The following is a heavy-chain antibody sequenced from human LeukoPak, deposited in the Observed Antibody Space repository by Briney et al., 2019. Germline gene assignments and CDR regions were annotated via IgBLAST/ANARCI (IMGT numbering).Heavy chain of an antibody. J-gene: IGHJ4*02. CDR3: TWSGLKIES. CDR2: IKTETDGCTT. CDR1: GFTFNSAW. V-gene: IGHV3-15*01. Sequence: PGGSLRLSCAASGFTFNSAWMSWVRQAPGKGLEWVAQIKTETDGCTTDYAAPVKGRFTISRDGSKNMVFLQMNSLKTDDTALYYCTWSGLKIESWGQGTLVTVSS. D-gene: IGHD3-3*01.